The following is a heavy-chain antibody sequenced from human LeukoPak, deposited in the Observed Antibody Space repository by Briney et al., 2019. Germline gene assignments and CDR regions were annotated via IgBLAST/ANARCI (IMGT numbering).Heavy chain of an antibody. J-gene: IGHJ4*02. CDR2: INSDGSST. CDR3: ARSVTVATYDY. CDR1: GFTFSSYW. V-gene: IGHV3-74*01. Sequence: PGGSLRLSCAASGFTFSSYWMHWVRQAPGKGLVWVSRINSDGSSTRYADSVKGRFTISRDNAKNTLYLQMNSLRAEDTAVYYCARSVTVATYDYWGQGTLVTVSS. D-gene: IGHD4-17*01.